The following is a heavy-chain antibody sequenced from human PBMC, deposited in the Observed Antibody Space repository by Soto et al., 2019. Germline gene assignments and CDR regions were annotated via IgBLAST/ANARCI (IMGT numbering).Heavy chain of an antibody. D-gene: IGHD3-9*01. Sequence: SETLSLTCAVYGGAFSGYYWSWIRQPPGKGLEWIGEVNHSGSTNYNPSLKSRVTISVDTSKNQFSLKLSSVTAADTAVYYCARGWSGLVIIRFDPWGQGTLVTVSS. CDR1: GGAFSGYY. CDR3: ARGWSGLVIIRFDP. CDR2: VNHSGST. V-gene: IGHV4-34*01. J-gene: IGHJ5*02.